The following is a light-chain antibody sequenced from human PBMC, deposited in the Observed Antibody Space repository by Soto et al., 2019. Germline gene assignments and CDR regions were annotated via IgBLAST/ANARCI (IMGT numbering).Light chain of an antibody. CDR2: GTS. CDR3: QQRSNWPPTWT. Sequence: EIVMTQSPVTLSVSPGERATLSCRASQNISRSLAWYQQKPGQGPSLLIYGTSTRAGGVPARFSGGGSGTEFTLTISSLEPEDFAVYYCQQRSNWPPTWTFGQGTKVDIK. J-gene: IGKJ1*01. CDR1: QNISRS. V-gene: IGKV3-15*01.